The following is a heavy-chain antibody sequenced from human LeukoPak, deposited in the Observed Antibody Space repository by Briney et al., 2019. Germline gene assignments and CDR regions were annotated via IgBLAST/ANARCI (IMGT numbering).Heavy chain of an antibody. J-gene: IGHJ4*02. Sequence: GGSLRLSCVASGFTFTNYAMSWVRQTAGKGVEWVAATVGRRPDTYHADSVKGRFTISRHNSKNTLYLQMNRLRAADTAVYYCARDKGTSYLSSLDYWGQGTLVTVSS. CDR2: TVGRRPDT. V-gene: IGHV3-23*01. CDR1: GFTFTNYA. CDR3: ARDKGTSYLSSLDY. D-gene: IGHD6-6*01.